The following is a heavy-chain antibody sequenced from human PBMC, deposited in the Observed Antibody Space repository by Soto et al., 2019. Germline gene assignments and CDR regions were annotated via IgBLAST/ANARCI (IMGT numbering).Heavy chain of an antibody. J-gene: IGHJ4*02. CDR3: ARGEAAAGYSDY. V-gene: IGHV4-31*03. D-gene: IGHD6-13*01. CDR2: IYYSGST. CDR1: GGSISSGGYY. Sequence: SETLSLTCTVSGGSISSGGYYWSWIRQHPGKGLEWIGYIYYSGSTYYNPSLKSRVTISVDTSKNQFSLKLSSVTAADTAVYYCARGEAAAGYSDYWGQGTLVTVSS.